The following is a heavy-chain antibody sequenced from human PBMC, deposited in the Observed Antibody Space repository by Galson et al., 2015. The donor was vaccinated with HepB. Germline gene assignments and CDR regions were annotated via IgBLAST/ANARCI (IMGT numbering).Heavy chain of an antibody. J-gene: IGHJ6*02. CDR1: GFIFSSYA. CDR2: ISGSGGDT. CDR3: AKDSPPLV. Sequence: SLRLSCAASGFIFSSYAMTWVRQAPGKGLEWVSVISGSGGDTYYADSVKGRFTISRDNSKNTLYLQMSSLRAEDTAIYYCAKDSPPLVWGQGTTVTVSS. V-gene: IGHV3-23*01.